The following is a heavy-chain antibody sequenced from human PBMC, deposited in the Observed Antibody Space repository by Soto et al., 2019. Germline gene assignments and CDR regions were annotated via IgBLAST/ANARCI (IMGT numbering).Heavy chain of an antibody. CDR1: GGSISSGDYY. CDR2: IYYSGST. D-gene: IGHD3-10*01. CDR3: AREGGGGFPYGSGSSVLWY. J-gene: IGHJ4*02. V-gene: IGHV4-30-4*01. Sequence: QVQLQESGPGLVKPSQTLSLTCTVSGGSISSGDYYWSWIRQPPGKGLEWIGYIYYSGSTYYNPSLKRRVTISVDTSKNQFSLKLSSVTAADTAVYYCAREGGGGFPYGSGSSVLWYWGQGTLVTVSS.